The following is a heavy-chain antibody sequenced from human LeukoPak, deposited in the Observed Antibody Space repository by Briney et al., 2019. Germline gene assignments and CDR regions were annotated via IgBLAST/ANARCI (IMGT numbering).Heavy chain of an antibody. CDR2: ISYDGSNK. V-gene: IGHV3-30-3*01. CDR3: ARAPWFGEPYFDY. J-gene: IGHJ4*02. Sequence: GGSLRLSCAASGFDFSSNWMHWVRHAPGQGLEWVAVISYDGSNKYYADSVKGRFTISRDNSKNTLYLQMNSLRAEDTAVYYCARAPWFGEPYFDYWGQGTLVTVSS. D-gene: IGHD3-10*01. CDR1: GFDFSSNW.